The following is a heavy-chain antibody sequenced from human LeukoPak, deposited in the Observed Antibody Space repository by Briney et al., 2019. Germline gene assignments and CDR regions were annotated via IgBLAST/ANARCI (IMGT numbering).Heavy chain of an antibody. V-gene: IGHV3-30*18. D-gene: IGHD2-2*01. Sequence: GGSLRLSCAAYGFTFSTNAMHWVRQAPGKGLEWVAVISYDGGNKYYADSVKGRFTISRDNSKNALYLQMNSLRAEDTAVYYCAKGVAMRPFDYWGQGTLVTVSS. CDR2: ISYDGGNK. J-gene: IGHJ4*02. CDR3: AKGVAMRPFDY. CDR1: GFTFSTNA.